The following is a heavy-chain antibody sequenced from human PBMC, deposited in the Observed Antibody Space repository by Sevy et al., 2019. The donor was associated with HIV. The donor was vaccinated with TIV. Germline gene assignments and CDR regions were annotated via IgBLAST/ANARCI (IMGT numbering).Heavy chain of an antibody. CDR3: TKESLRGTYIRGDFDH. J-gene: IGHJ4*02. V-gene: IGHV3-30*18. Sequence: GGSLRLSCSAFGFTFQTFGMHWVRQSPGKGPEWLAVISSDGLNRNYADSVRGRFTISRDNSKNLLFLQMNSLIPNDMAVYFCTKESLRGTYIRGDFDHWGQGTLVTVSS. CDR1: GFTFQTFG. CDR2: ISSDGLNR. D-gene: IGHD3-10*02.